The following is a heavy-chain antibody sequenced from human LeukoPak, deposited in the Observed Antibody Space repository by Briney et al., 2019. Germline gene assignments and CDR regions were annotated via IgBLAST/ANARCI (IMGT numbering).Heavy chain of an antibody. CDR1: VIINTYWA. CDR2: ISGSSGIT. J-gene: IGHJ6*03. V-gene: IGHV3-23*01. D-gene: IGHD6-19*01. CDR3: DTVVYHSSGWYCDYFMDV. Sequence: PGGPLIICSASAVIINTYWAASFRRQSRLWRADCVSAISGSSGITYYADSVKGRFTISRDHFKNTMYMQMNRLCAENTAVYCYDTVVYHSSGWYCDYFMDVWGKGTTVTVSS.